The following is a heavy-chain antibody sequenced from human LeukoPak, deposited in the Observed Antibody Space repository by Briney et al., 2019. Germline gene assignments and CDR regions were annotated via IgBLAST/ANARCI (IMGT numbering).Heavy chain of an antibody. V-gene: IGHV3-7*01. CDR1: GFSFSNSW. J-gene: IGHJ4*02. Sequence: PGGSLRLSCTASGFSFSNSWMSWVRQAPGKGLEWVANIKQDESEKYYVDSVKGRFTISRDNAKSSLYLRMNSLRAEDTAVYYCARNRSVALWGQGALVTVSS. D-gene: IGHD6-19*01. CDR2: IKQDESEK. CDR3: ARNRSVAL.